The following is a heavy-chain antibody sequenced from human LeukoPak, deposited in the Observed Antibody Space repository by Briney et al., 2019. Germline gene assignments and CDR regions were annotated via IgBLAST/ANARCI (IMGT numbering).Heavy chain of an antibody. V-gene: IGHV1-2*02. CDR3: ARNTAPGYGLYV. D-gene: IGHD5-18*01. Sequence: ASVKVSCKASGYTFTGYYIHWVRQAPGQGFEWMGWIHPNSGATGYAQNFQGRVTMTRDTSISTAYMDLSRLRSDDTAVYYCARNTAPGYGLYVWGQGTPVTVSS. J-gene: IGHJ6*02. CDR2: IHPNSGAT. CDR1: GYTFTGYY.